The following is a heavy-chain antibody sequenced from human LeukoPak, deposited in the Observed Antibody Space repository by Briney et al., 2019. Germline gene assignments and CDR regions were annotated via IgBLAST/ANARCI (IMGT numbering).Heavy chain of an antibody. Sequence: GGSLRLSCVASGFTFSNYAVSWVHQTPEKGLEWVSAASDDGRGTYYTGSVKGRFTISRDNFNNIVHLQMNSLRAEDTAVYYCAKEDVAGDFRWIDSWGQGILVTVSS. CDR2: ASDDGRGT. J-gene: IGHJ5*01. CDR3: AKEDVAGDFRWIDS. D-gene: IGHD6-19*01. CDR1: GFTFSNYA. V-gene: IGHV3-23*01.